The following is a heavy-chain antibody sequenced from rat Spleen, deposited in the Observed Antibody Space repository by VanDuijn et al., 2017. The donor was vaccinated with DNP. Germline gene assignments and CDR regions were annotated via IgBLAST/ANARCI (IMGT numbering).Heavy chain of an antibody. V-gene: IGHV5-22*01. J-gene: IGHJ2*01. CDR2: ITNGGSST. CDR3: ARHGRRVFDY. Sequence: EVQLVESGGGLVQPGRSLKLSCAASGFTFSFYGMAWVRQAPKKGLEWVAFITNGGSSTYYGDSVKGRFTISRDNAKSTLYLQMDSLRSEETATYYCARHGRRVFDYWGQGVMVTVSS. CDR1: GFTFSFYG. D-gene: IGHD1-11*01.